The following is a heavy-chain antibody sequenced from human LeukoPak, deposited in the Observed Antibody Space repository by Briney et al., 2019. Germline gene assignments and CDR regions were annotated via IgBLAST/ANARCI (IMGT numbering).Heavy chain of an antibody. CDR3: AKDSSDSSGYYYVGLVDY. CDR2: IRYDGSNK. J-gene: IGHJ4*02. D-gene: IGHD3-22*01. V-gene: IGHV3-30*02. CDR1: GFTFSSYG. Sequence: GGSLSLSCAASGFTFSSYGMHWVRQAPGKGLEWVAFIRYDGSNKYYADSVNGRFTITRDNSTNTLYLQMNSLRAEDTAVYYCAKDSSDSSGYYYVGLVDYWGQGTLVTVSS.